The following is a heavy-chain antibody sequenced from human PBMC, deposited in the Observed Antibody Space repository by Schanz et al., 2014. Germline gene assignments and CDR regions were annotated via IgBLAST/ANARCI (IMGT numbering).Heavy chain of an antibody. CDR3: AKDPSHGDYDYYFDY. Sequence: EVQLVESGGGLVKPGGSLRLSCAASGFTFSSYSMNWVRQAPGKGLEWVSALSGSGGSTYYADSVKGRFTISRDNSKNTLDLQMNSLRAEDTAVYYCAKDPSHGDYDYYFDYWGQGTLXTVSS. D-gene: IGHD3-22*01. CDR1: GFTFSSYS. V-gene: IGHV3-23*04. J-gene: IGHJ4*02. CDR2: LSGSGGST.